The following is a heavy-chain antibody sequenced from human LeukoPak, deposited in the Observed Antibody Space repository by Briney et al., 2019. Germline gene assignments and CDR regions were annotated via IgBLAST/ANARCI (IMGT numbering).Heavy chain of an antibody. V-gene: IGHV5-51*01. CDR2: IYPGDSDT. CDR1: GYSFTSYW. Sequence: GESLKISCKGSGYSFTSYWIGWVRQMPGKGLEWMGIIYPGDSDTRYSPSFQGQVTISADKSVSTAYLQWSSLKASDTAMYYCARVRYSSSWHTNWFDPWGQGTLVTVSS. D-gene: IGHD6-13*01. CDR3: ARVRYSSSWHTNWFDP. J-gene: IGHJ5*02.